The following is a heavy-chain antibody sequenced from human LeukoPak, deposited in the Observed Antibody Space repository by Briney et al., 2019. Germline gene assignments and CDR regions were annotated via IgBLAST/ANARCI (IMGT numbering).Heavy chain of an antibody. Sequence: GGSLRLSCAASGFTFDDYGMSWVRHAPGKGLEWVSGINWNGGSTGYADSVKGRFTISRDNAKNSLYLQMNSLRAEDTALYYCARHPNSYGSRSFDYWGQGTLVTVSS. CDR2: INWNGGST. V-gene: IGHV3-20*04. D-gene: IGHD5-18*01. CDR3: ARHPNSYGSRSFDY. CDR1: GFTFDDYG. J-gene: IGHJ4*02.